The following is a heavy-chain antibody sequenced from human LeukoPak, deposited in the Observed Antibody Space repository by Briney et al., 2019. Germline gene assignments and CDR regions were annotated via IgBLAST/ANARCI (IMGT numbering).Heavy chain of an antibody. CDR1: GFTFSSYG. Sequence: GRSLRLSCAASGFTFSSYGMHWVRQAPGKGLEWVAVIWYDGSNKYYADSVKGRFTISRDNSKNTLYLQMNSLRAEDTAVYHCAKGGDGSESYYPTTPFDYWGQGTLVTVSS. CDR3: AKGGDGSESYYPTTPFDY. V-gene: IGHV3-33*06. CDR2: IWYDGSNK. J-gene: IGHJ4*02. D-gene: IGHD3-10*01.